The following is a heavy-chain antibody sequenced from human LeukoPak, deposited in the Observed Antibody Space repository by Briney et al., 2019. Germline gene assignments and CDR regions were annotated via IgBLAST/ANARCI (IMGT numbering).Heavy chain of an antibody. CDR1: GGSISRSNW. CDR2: TYHSGST. V-gene: IGHV4-4*02. J-gene: IGHJ3*02. D-gene: IGHD6-19*01. CDR3: ATYIAVTGWGAFDI. Sequence: SETLSLTCAFAGGSISRSNWLTWVSQPPGEGREWIGETYHSGSTNYNPSLKSRVTISVDKSRNQFSLKLSSVTAADAAVYYCATYIAVTGWGAFDIWGQGTMVTVSS.